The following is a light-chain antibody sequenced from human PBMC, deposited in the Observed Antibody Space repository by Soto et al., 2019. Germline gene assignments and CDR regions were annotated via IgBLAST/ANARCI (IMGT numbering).Light chain of an antibody. CDR2: DAS. CDR1: QSVNSN. V-gene: IGKV3-15*01. J-gene: IGKJ4*01. CDR3: QQYNFWPPLT. Sequence: EIVMTQSPATLSVSPGERATLSCRASQSVNSNLAWYRQKPGQAPRLLISDASTRATGVPARFSGSGSGTEFPLTIRRLQAEDSGIYYCQQYNFWPPLTFGGGTKVEIK.